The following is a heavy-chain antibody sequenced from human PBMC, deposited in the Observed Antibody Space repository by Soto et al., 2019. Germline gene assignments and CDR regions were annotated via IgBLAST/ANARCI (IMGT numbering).Heavy chain of an antibody. V-gene: IGHV4-59*01. Sequence: PSETLSLTCTVSGASISSDYWTWIRQPPGKRLEWIGYFYYSATTNYNPSLESRVTMSVDTSKNQFSLKLSSVTAADTAVYYCARAISTSNWYGWFEPWGQGTLVTVSS. CDR1: GASISSDY. J-gene: IGHJ5*02. D-gene: IGHD1-26*01. CDR2: FYYSATT. CDR3: ARAISTSNWYGWFEP.